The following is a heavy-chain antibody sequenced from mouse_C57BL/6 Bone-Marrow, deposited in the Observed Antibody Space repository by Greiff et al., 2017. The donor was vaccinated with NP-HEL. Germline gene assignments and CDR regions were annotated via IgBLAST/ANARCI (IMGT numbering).Heavy chain of an antibody. J-gene: IGHJ3*01. V-gene: IGHV5-4*03. CDR1: GFTFSSYA. CDR3: ARATIFRGWFAY. Sequence: EVKLVESGGGLVKPGGSLKLSCAASGFTFSSYAMSWVRQTPEKRLEWVATISDGGSYTYYPDNVKGRFTISRDNAKNNLYLQMSHLKSEDTAMYYCARATIFRGWFAYWGQGTLVTVSA. CDR2: ISDGGSYT. D-gene: IGHD1-1*02.